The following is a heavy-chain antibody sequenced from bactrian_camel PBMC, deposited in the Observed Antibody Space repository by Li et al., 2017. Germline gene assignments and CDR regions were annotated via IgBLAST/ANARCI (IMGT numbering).Heavy chain of an antibody. CDR3: ATDVWYGNTLYTNY. D-gene: IGHD6*01. Sequence: VQLVESGGGLVQPGGSLRLSCAASGFTSRSADMSWVRQAPGKGLEWVSTIDSAGGTYYADSMQGRFTVSRDNAKNTLALQLNSLKTEDTAMYYCATDVWYGNTLYTNYWGQGTQVTVS. V-gene: IGHV3S40*01. J-gene: IGHJ4*01. CDR2: IDSAGGT. CDR1: GFTSRSAD.